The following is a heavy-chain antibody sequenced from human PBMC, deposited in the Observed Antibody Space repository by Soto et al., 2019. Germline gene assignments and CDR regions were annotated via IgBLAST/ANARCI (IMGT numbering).Heavy chain of an antibody. J-gene: IGHJ4*02. CDR1: GGSISFSSYY. CDR2: IYNSVTS. CDR3: AGHVMIRGAVFYFDY. Sequence: QLQLQESGPGLVKPSETLSLTCTVSGGSISFSSYYWAWLRQPPGKGLEGIGSIYNSVTSYYNASLKSRVIIGVDTCKNQCSLKLSSVSVAAVALYYCAGHVMIRGAVFYFDYWGGQGTLVTISA. D-gene: IGHD3-10*01. V-gene: IGHV4-39*01.